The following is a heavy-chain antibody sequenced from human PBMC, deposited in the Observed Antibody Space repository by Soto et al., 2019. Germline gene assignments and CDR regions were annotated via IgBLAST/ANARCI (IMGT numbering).Heavy chain of an antibody. CDR1: GYIFSSYW. Sequence: GESLKISCQGSGYIFSSYWIGWVRQMPGKGLEWMGIIHPGDSQSRYSPSFRGQVTISADRSNSTVYLQWASLKASDIALYYCMSPRACSGASCYFDSWGQGTLVTVSS. J-gene: IGHJ4*02. V-gene: IGHV5-51*01. CDR3: MSPRACSGASCYFDS. CDR2: IHPGDSQS. D-gene: IGHD2-15*01.